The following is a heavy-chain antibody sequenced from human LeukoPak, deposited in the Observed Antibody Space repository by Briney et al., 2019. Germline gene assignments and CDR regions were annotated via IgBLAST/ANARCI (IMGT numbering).Heavy chain of an antibody. CDR1: GGSFSGYY. CDR3: ARDRYCSSTSCPMDYYYYYMDV. V-gene: IGHV4-34*01. Sequence: SETLSLTCAVYGGSFSGYYWSWIRQPPGKGLEWIGEINHSGSTNYNPSLKSRVTISVDTSKNQFSLELSSVTAADTAVYYCARDRYCSSTSCPMDYYYYYMDVWGKGTTVTVSS. D-gene: IGHD2-2*01. J-gene: IGHJ6*03. CDR2: INHSGST.